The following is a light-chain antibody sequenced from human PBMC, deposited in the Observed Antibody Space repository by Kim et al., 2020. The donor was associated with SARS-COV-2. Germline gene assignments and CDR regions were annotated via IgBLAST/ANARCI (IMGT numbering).Light chain of an antibody. CDR1: QSISSH. CDR2: AAS. Sequence: SVGDRVTITCRTTQSISSHLNWYQQKPERAPKLLISAASTLQGGVPSRFSGSGSETDFTLTISSLQPEDFATYFCQQSYITPFTFGPGTKVDIK. J-gene: IGKJ3*01. V-gene: IGKV1-39*01. CDR3: QQSYITPFT.